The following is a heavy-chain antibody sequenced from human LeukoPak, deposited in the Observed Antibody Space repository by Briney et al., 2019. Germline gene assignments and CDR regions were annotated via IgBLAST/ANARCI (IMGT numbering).Heavy chain of an antibody. D-gene: IGHD6-13*01. J-gene: IGHJ4*02. CDR2: INHSGST. CDR3: ARGPGSSWAFDY. V-gene: IGHV4-34*01. CDR1: GGSFSGYY. Sequence: SETLSLTCAVYGGSFSGYYWSWIRQPPGKGLEWIGEINHSGSTNYNPSLKSRVTISVDTSKNQFSLELSSVTAADTAVYYCARGPGSSWAFDYWGQGTLVTVSS.